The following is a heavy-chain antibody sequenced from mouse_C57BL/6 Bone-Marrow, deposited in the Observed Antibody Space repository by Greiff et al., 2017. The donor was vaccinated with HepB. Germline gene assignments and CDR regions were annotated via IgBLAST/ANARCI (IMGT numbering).Heavy chain of an antibody. CDR3: ARADWYLDV. J-gene: IGHJ1*03. Sequence: DVKLQESGPGLVKPSQSLSLTCSVTGYSITSGYYWNWIRQFPGNKLEWMGYISYDGSNNYNPSLKNRISITRDTSKHQFCLKLNSVTTEDTATCYCARADWYLDVWGTGTTVTVSS. CDR2: ISYDGSN. V-gene: IGHV3-6*01. CDR1: GYSITSGYY.